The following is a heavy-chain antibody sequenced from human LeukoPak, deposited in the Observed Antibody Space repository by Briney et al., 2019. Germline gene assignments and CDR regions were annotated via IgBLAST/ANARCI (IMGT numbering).Heavy chain of an antibody. CDR1: GFTFSSYA. Sequence: GGPLRLSCAASGFTFSSYAMHWVRQAPGKGLVWVAVISDDGSRKYYTDSVKGRFTISRDNSKNTLYLQMNSLRAEGTAVYYCAREAGTGTTDFDYWGQGTQVTVSS. V-gene: IGHV3-30-3*01. J-gene: IGHJ4*02. CDR2: ISDDGSRK. D-gene: IGHD1-7*01. CDR3: AREAGTGTTDFDY.